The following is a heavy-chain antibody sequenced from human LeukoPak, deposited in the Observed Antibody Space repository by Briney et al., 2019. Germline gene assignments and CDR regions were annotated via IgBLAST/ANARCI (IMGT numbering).Heavy chain of an antibody. CDR2: IKSKTDGGTT. J-gene: IGHJ4*02. V-gene: IGHV3-15*01. D-gene: IGHD3-22*01. CDR1: GFTFSNAW. Sequence: PGGSLRLSCAASGFTFSNAWMSWVRQAPGKGLEWVGRIKSKTDGGTTDYAAPVKGRFTISRDDSKNTLYLQMNSLNTEDTAVYYCTTAGYYYDSSGPYGGDYWGQGTLVTVSS. CDR3: TTAGYYYDSSGPYGGDY.